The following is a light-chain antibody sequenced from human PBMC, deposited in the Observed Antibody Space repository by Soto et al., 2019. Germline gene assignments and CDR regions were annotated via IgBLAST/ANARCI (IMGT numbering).Light chain of an antibody. V-gene: IGKV3-15*01. CDR3: QQYDNWPQT. CDR2: GAS. Sequence: IVMTQSPATLSVSPGESATLSCRASQSVSSNLAWYQQKPGQAPRLLIYGASTRATGIPARFSGSGSGTEFTLTIGSLQSEDFAVYYCQQYDNWPQTFGQGTKVDIK. J-gene: IGKJ1*01. CDR1: QSVSSN.